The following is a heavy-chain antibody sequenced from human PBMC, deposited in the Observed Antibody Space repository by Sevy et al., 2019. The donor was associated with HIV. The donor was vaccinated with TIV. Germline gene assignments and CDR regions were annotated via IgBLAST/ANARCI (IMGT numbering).Heavy chain of an antibody. CDR3: ATHAGIAAAGRVFDY. V-gene: IGHV3-72*01. D-gene: IGHD6-13*01. Sequence: GGSLRLSCAASGFTFSDHYMEWVRQAPGKGLEWVGRIRNKANSYTTEYAASVKGRFTISRDDSRNSLYLLMNSLKTEDTAVYYCATHAGIAAAGRVFDYWGQGTLVTVSS. J-gene: IGHJ4*02. CDR1: GFTFSDHY. CDR2: IRNKANSYTT.